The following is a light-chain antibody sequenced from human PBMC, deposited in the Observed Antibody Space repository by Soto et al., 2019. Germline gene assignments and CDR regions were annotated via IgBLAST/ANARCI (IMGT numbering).Light chain of an antibody. CDR2: GAS. CDR1: QSVSSSY. Sequence: EIVLTQSPGTLSLSPGERATLSCRARQSVSSSYLAWYQQKPGQAPRLLIYGASSRATGIPDRFSGSGSGTDFTLNISRLEPEDFEVYYCQQYGSSPRFTFGPGTQVDIK. CDR3: QQYGSSPRFT. J-gene: IGKJ3*01. V-gene: IGKV3-20*01.